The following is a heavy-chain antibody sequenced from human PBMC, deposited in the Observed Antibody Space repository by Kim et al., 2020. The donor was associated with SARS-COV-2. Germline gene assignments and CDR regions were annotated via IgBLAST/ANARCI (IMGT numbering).Heavy chain of an antibody. CDR3: ARGGVLRGRVFYFDY. D-gene: IGHD3-10*01. Sequence: GGSLRLSCAASGFTFSDYYMSWIRQAPGKGLEWVSYISSSSSYTNYADSVKGRFTISRDNAKNSLYLQMNSLRAEDTAVYYCARGGVLRGRVFYFDYWGQGTLVTVSS. V-gene: IGHV3-11*05. J-gene: IGHJ4*02. CDR2: ISSSSSYT. CDR1: GFTFSDYY.